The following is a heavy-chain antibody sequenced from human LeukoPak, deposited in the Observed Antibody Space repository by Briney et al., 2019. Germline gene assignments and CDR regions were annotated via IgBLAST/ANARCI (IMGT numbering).Heavy chain of an antibody. D-gene: IGHD3-22*01. CDR2: IIPILGIA. CDR3: AREGGSSGYGVAFDI. J-gene: IGHJ3*02. V-gene: IGHV1-69*04. Sequence: ASVKVSCKASGGTFSSYAISWVRQAPGQGLEWMGRIIPILGIANYAQKFQGRVTITADKSTSTAYMELSSLRSEDTAVYYCAREGGSSGYGVAFDIWGQGTMVTVSS. CDR1: GGTFSSYA.